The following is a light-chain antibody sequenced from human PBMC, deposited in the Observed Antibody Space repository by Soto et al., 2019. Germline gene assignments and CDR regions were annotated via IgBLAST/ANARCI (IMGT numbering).Light chain of an antibody. CDR2: DVS. Sequence: QSVLTQPASVSGSPGPSITISCPGTSSEVGGYNYVSWYQQHPGKAPKLMIYDVSNRPSGVFNRFSGSKSGNTASLTISGLQAEDEADYYCSSYTSSSTYVFGTGTKVTVL. V-gene: IGLV2-14*01. CDR1: SSEVGGYNY. J-gene: IGLJ1*01. CDR3: SSYTSSSTYV.